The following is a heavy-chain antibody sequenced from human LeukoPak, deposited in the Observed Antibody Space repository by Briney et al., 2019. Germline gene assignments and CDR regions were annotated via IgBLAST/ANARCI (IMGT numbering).Heavy chain of an antibody. D-gene: IGHD2-15*01. CDR1: GGSFSGYY. CDR2: INHSGST. J-gene: IGHJ4*02. V-gene: IGHV4-34*01. CDR3: ARAFQSAGYCSGGSCYEFDY. Sequence: PSETLSLTCAVYGGSFSGYYWSWIRQPPGKGLEWIGEINHSGSTNYNPSLKSRVTISVDTSKNQFSLKLSSVTAADTAVYYCARAFQSAGYCSGGSCYEFDYWGQGTLVTVSS.